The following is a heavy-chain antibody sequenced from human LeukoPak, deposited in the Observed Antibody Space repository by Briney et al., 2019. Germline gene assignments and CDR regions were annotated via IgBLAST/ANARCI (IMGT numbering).Heavy chain of an antibody. CDR3: GGFGYEAGVDL. CDR2: IKPDGSET. Sequence: QTGGSLRLSCAASGFMFSTYWMTWVRQAPGKGLEWVANIKPDGSETYYVDSVKGRFTISRDNTKNLLYLQMNSLRGEDAAVYHCGGFGYEAGVDLWGQGTLVSVSS. CDR1: GFMFSTYW. V-gene: IGHV3-7*01. J-gene: IGHJ4*02. D-gene: IGHD2-15*01.